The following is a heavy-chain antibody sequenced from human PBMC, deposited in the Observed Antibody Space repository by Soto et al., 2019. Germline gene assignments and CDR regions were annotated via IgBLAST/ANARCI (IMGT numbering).Heavy chain of an antibody. J-gene: IGHJ4*02. CDR2: ISSDGKSE. CDR1: GFTFSTYG. CDR3: AKTITTYSGDSRGRGALVDY. D-gene: IGHD3-22*01. V-gene: IGHV3-30*18. Sequence: QVQLVESGGGVVQPGRSLRLSCAASGFTFSTYGMHWVRQPPGKGLEWVGVISSDGKSEHYADPVKGRFSISRDNSKITLSLQKNSLRVEDTAVYYCAKTITTYSGDSRGRGALVDYWGQGTLVTVSS.